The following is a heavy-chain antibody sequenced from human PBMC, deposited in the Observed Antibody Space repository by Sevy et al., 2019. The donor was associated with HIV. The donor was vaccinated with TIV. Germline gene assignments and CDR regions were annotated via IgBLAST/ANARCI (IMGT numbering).Heavy chain of an antibody. CDR1: GFTFNTYW. CDR2: INLDGSEK. CDR3: ARNNAGGNPWVH. D-gene: IGHD1-1*01. V-gene: IGHV3-7*01. Sequence: GGSLRLSCAASGFTFNTYWMSWVRQSPEKGLEWVANINLDGSEKFYGDSVKGRFTVSRDNTKNLLFLQMNSLRDEDTAMYFCARNNAGGNPWVHWGQGTLVTVSS. J-gene: IGHJ4*02.